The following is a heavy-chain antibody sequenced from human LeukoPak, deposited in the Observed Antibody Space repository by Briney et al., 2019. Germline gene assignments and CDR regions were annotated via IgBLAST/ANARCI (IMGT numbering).Heavy chain of an antibody. CDR3: ARGLRGTPKHQPAEL. CDR1: GGSFSGHY. J-gene: IGHJ4*02. V-gene: IGHV4-34*01. CDR2: INESGST. D-gene: IGHD1-14*01. Sequence: AETLSLTCAVYGGSFSGHYWSWIRQPPGKGLEWIGEINESGSTNYNPSLKSRVTISIVTSKNQFSLKVTSVTAADTAVYYCARGLRGTPKHQPAELWGQRTLDTLSS.